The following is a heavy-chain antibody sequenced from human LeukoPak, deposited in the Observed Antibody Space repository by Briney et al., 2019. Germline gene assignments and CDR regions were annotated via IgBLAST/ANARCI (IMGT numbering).Heavy chain of an antibody. Sequence: SETLSLTCDVYGGSFSNYYWSWIRQPPGKGLEWIGEINHSGSTSYNPSLKSRVTISVDTSKNQFSLKLSSVTAADTAVYYCARLAGGYCSSTSCYEDAPNWFDPWGQGTLVTVSS. CDR1: GGSFSNYY. J-gene: IGHJ5*02. CDR3: ARLAGGYCSSTSCYEDAPNWFDP. V-gene: IGHV4-34*01. D-gene: IGHD2-2*03. CDR2: INHSGST.